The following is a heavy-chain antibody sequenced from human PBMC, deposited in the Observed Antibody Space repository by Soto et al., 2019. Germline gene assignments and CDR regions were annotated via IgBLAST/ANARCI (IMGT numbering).Heavy chain of an antibody. Sequence: GASVKVSCKASGYTISSYVLHWVRQAPGQSPEWMGWINVGNGETRYSQRVQGTVTITRDTSATTAYLDLSSLRSEDTAVYYCARGRITAYYFDFWGQGTLVTVSS. CDR3: ARGRITAYYFDF. V-gene: IGHV1-3*01. J-gene: IGHJ4*02. D-gene: IGHD1-20*01. CDR2: INVGNGET. CDR1: GYTISSYV.